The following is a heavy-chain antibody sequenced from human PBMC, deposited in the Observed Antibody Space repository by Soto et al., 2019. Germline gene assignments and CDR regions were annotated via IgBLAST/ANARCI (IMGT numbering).Heavy chain of an antibody. CDR1: GFTFSSYA. Sequence: EVQLLESGGGLVQPGGSLRLSCAASGFTFSSYAMSWVRQAPGKGLEWVSGISGSGSTTYYTDSVKGRFTISRDNSKNMLYLQLNTLRAEDTAVYYCAKDLVTGTTGGLTCFDYWGQGTLVTVAS. D-gene: IGHD1-20*01. V-gene: IGHV3-23*01. J-gene: IGHJ4*02. CDR2: ISGSGSTT. CDR3: AKDLVTGTTGGLTCFDY.